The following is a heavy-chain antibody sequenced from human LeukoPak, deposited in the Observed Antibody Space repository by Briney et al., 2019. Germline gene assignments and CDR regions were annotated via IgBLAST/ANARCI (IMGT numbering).Heavy chain of an antibody. CDR1: GFTFSSYG. V-gene: IGHV3-33*01. D-gene: IGHD6-13*01. CDR2: IWYDGSNK. J-gene: IGHJ6*02. Sequence: GGSLRLSCAASGFTFSSYGMHWVRQAPGKGLEWVAVIWYDGSNKYYADSVKGRFTISRDNSKNTLYLQMNSLRAEDTAVYYCASEQTYSSSWYNRDNYYYYYGMDVWGQGTTVTVSS. CDR3: ASEQTYSSSWYNRDNYYYYYGMDV.